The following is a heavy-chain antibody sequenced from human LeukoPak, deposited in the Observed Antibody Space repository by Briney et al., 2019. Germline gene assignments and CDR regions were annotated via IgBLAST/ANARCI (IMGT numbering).Heavy chain of an antibody. D-gene: IGHD3-22*01. CDR2: IYYSGST. Sequence: SETLSLTCAVSGGSISSTSYYWAWIRQPPGKGLEWIGTIYYSGSTYHNPSLKSRVTMSVDTSRHQFSLKLSSVDAADTAVYYCAKAGVRYFDSSGLYAFDFWGQGTTVTVSS. J-gene: IGHJ3*01. CDR1: GGSISSTSYY. CDR3: AKAGVRYFDSSGLYAFDF. V-gene: IGHV4-39*01.